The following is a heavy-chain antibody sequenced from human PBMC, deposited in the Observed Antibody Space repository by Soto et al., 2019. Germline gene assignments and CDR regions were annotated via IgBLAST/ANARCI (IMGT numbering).Heavy chain of an antibody. Sequence: QVQLMQSGAEVRKPGASVRLSCETSGYTFNQYYIHWVRQAPGQGLEWMGIINIRGGTTEYAHKFRGRVTVTGDTSTSTAYMELRSLRSEDTAIYFCARGPDDSDVPRWDYWGQGTLVTVSS. V-gene: IGHV1-46*02. CDR2: INIRGGTT. CDR1: GYTFNQYY. J-gene: IGHJ4*02. CDR3: ARGPDDSDVPRWDY. D-gene: IGHD4-17*01.